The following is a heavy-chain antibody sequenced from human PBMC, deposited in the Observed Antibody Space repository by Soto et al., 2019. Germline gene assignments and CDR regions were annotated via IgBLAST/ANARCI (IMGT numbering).Heavy chain of an antibody. CDR2: ISGSGGST. D-gene: IGHD3-3*01. Sequence: GGSLRLSCAASGFTFSSYAMSWVRQAPGKGLEWVSAISGSGGSTYYAGSVKGRFTISRDNSKNTLYLQMNSLRAEDTAVYYCAKIQGGDYDFWSGYFYYGMDVWGQGTTVTVSS. V-gene: IGHV3-23*01. CDR1: GFTFSSYA. J-gene: IGHJ6*02. CDR3: AKIQGGDYDFWSGYFYYGMDV.